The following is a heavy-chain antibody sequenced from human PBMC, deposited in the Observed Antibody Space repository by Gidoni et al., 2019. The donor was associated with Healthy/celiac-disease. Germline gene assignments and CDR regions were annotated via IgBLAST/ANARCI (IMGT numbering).Heavy chain of an antibody. CDR1: GFTFSSYA. V-gene: IGHV3-30-3*01. Sequence: QVQLVESGGGVVQPGRSLRLTCAASGFTFSSYAMHWVHQAPGKGLEWVAVISYDGSNKYYADSVKGRFTISRDNSKNTLYLQMNSLRAEDTAVYYCARGITMVRGVIWPGIDYWGQGTLVTVSS. CDR2: ISYDGSNK. D-gene: IGHD3-10*01. CDR3: ARGITMVRGVIWPGIDY. J-gene: IGHJ4*02.